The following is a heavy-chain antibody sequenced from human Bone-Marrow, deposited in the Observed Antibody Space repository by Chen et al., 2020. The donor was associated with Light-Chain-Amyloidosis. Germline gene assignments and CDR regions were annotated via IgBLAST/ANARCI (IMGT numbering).Heavy chain of an antibody. V-gene: IGHV1-69*01. J-gene: IGHJ4*02. D-gene: IGHD1-26*01. CDR3: ARGLGEVPFDY. Sequence: QVQLVQSGPEAKKPGSSVKLSCKSSGGPFRTYGISWVRQAPGQGLQWMGGTVPAFGAAFYAQEFRGRATIIADESTTTVSLVLSSLTSEDTAVYYCARGLGEVPFDYWGQGTLVIVSS. CDR2: TVPAFGAA. CDR1: GGPFRTYG.